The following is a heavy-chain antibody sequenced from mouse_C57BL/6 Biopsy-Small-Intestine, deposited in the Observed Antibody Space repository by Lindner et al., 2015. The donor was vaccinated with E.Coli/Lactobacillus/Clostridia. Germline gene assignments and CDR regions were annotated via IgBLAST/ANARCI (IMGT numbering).Heavy chain of an antibody. V-gene: IGHV1-63*02. CDR1: GYIFTNYW. CDR3: ARKIYSNSMDY. D-gene: IGHD2-5*01. CDR2: IYPGGDYT. J-gene: IGHJ4*01. Sequence: VQLQESGAELVRPGTSVKMSCKATGYIFTNYWIGWVKQRPGHGLEWVGEIYPGGDYTDYNEKFKDKATLTADTSSSTVYMQLSSLTSEDSAIYYCARKIYSNSMDYWGQGTSVTVSS.